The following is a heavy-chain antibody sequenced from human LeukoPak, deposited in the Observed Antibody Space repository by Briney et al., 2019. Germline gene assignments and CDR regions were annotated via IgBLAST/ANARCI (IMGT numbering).Heavy chain of an antibody. D-gene: IGHD3-10*01. CDR1: GFTFSHYE. CDR3: ARVTGYWGSGNYFFGY. Sequence: GGSLRLSCTASGFTFSHYEMNWVRQAPGKGLEWISFITTSGSTTYYADSVKGRFTISRDNAKNSLYLQMNSLRAEDTALYYCARVTGYWGSGNYFFGYWGQGTLVTVSS. CDR2: ITTSGSTT. J-gene: IGHJ4*02. V-gene: IGHV3-48*03.